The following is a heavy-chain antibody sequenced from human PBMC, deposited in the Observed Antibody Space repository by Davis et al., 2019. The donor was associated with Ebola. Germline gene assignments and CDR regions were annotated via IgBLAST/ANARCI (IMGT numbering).Heavy chain of an antibody. CDR2: IFYSGSA. V-gene: IGHV4-39*01. CDR3: ARPLRD. CDR1: GGSISSSSYS. J-gene: IGHJ4*02. Sequence: AGSLRLSCPVSGGSISSSSYSWAWVRQPPGKGLEWIGSIFYSGSAYYNPSLKSRLTISADTSKNQLYLKLTSVTAADTAVYYCARPLRDWGQGTLVIVSS.